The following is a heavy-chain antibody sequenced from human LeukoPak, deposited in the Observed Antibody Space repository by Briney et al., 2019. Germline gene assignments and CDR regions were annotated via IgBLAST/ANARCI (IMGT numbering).Heavy chain of an antibody. CDR3: ARLALGDTAMALVTTAFDY. D-gene: IGHD5-18*01. CDR1: GYSFASYW. Sequence: GESLKISCTGSGYSFASYWIGWVRQMSGKGLEWMGMIYPGDSDTSYSPSFQGQVTISADESISTAYLQWSCLKASDTAMFYCARLALGDTAMALVTTAFDYWGQGTLVTVSS. J-gene: IGHJ4*02. CDR2: IYPGDSDT. V-gene: IGHV5-51*01.